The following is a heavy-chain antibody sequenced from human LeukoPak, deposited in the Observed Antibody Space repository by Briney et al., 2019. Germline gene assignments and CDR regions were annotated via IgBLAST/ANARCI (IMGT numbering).Heavy chain of an antibody. V-gene: IGHV5-51*01. CDR2: IYPGDSDT. D-gene: IGHD3-3*01. CDR1: GYNFTNYW. Sequence: GESLKISCKGSGYNFTNYWIGWVRQMPGKGLEWMGIIYPGDSDTRYSPSFQGQVTISADKSITTAFLQWSGLKASDTAMYYCARQARITIFGVVIYHFDYWGQGTLVTVSS. CDR3: ARQARITIFGVVIYHFDY. J-gene: IGHJ4*02.